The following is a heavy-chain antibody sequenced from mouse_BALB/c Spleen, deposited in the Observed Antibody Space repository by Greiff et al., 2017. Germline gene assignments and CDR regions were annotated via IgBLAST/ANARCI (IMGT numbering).Heavy chain of an antibody. J-gene: IGHJ2*01. CDR3: ARGDYGFDY. CDR2: ISDGGSYT. D-gene: IGHD1-1*01. Sequence: DVQLVESGGGLVKPGGSLKLSCAASGFTFSDYYMYWVRQTPEKRLEWVATISDGGSYTYYPDSVKGRFTISRDNAKNNLYLQMSSLKSEDTAMYYCARGDYGFDYWGQGTTLTVSS. CDR1: GFTFSDYY. V-gene: IGHV5-4*02.